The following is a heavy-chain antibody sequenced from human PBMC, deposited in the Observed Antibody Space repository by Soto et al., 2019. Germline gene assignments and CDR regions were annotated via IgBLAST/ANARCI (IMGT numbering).Heavy chain of an antibody. J-gene: IGHJ4*02. CDR3: AKDRGGSGWRFDY. V-gene: IGHV3-23*01. D-gene: IGHD6-19*01. CDR2: ISGGGGST. Sequence: GGSLRLSCAASGFTFSSYAMSWVRQAPGKGLEWVSAISGGGGSTYYVDSVKGRFTISRDNSKNTLYLQMNSLRAEDTAVYYCAKDRGGSGWRFDYWGQGTLVTVSS. CDR1: GFTFSSYA.